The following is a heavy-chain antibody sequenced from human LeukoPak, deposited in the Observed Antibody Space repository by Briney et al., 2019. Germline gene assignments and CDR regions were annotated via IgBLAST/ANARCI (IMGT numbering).Heavy chain of an antibody. J-gene: IGHJ4*02. V-gene: IGHV3-53*01. CDR3: ASTTDYYDSSGYFDY. D-gene: IGHD3-22*01. CDR1: GFTVSSNY. CDR2: IYSGGST. Sequence: GGSLRLSCAASGFTVSSNYMSWVRQAPGKGLEWVSVIYSGGSTYYADSVKGRFTISRDNSKNTLYLQMNSLRAEDTAVYYCASTTDYYDSSGYFDYWGQGTLVTVSS.